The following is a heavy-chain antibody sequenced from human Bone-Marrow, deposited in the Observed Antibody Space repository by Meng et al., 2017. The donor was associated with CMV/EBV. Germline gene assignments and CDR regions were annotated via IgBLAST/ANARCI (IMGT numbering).Heavy chain of an antibody. CDR1: VLPLSIFC. V-gene: IGHV3-21*01. J-gene: IGHJ6*02. CDR3: ARDRITGTIYGMDV. Sequence: YVLPLSIFCMTWVRQAPGKGLEWVSSISSSSNYIYYADSVKGRFTISRDNAKNSLYLQMNSLRAEDTAVYYCARDRITGTIYGMDVWGQGTTVTVSS. D-gene: IGHD1-7*01. CDR2: ISSSSNYI.